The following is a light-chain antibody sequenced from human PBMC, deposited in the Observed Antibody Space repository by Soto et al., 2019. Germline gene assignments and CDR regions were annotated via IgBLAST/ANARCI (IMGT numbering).Light chain of an antibody. V-gene: IGKV1-39*01. CDR2: AAS. J-gene: IGKJ1*01. Sequence: DIQMTQSPSSLSASVGDRVTITCLASQSITSYLNWYQQKPGKAPKVLIYAASTLQSGVPSRFSGSGSGTDFSLTISSLQPEDSATYYCQQSYSSPRTFGQGTKVDIK. CDR1: QSITSY. CDR3: QQSYSSPRT.